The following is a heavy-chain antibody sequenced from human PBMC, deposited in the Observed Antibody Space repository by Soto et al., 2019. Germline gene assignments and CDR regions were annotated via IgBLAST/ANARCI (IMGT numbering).Heavy chain of an antibody. Sequence: PGGALRLSCAASGFICSSYDMSWVRQAPGKGLEWVSTILVDGRTFYVDSVKGRFTISRDSSQNTVYLQMNSLTAGDTALYYCAKATATGGAAFAICGKGTMVPVSS. D-gene: IGHD2-8*02. CDR2: ILVDGRT. J-gene: IGHJ3*02. CDR3: AKATATGGAAFAI. CDR1: GFICSSYD. V-gene: IGHV3-23*01.